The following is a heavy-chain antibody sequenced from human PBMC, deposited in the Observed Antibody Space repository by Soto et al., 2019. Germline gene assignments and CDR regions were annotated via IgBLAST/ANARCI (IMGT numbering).Heavy chain of an antibody. Sequence: QVQLQQWGAGLLKPLETLSLTCGVSGGSFSHYFWTWIRQSPGKGLEWIGEVDHSGSTNYNPSLKSRVIMSVDTSENRFSLKLSAVTAADTAVYFCARGLSFYSSVTTVYGFDYWGQGTPVTVSS. CDR3: ARGLSFYSSVTTVYGFDY. V-gene: IGHV4-34*01. CDR2: VDHSGST. J-gene: IGHJ4*02. D-gene: IGHD3-10*01. CDR1: GGSFSHYF.